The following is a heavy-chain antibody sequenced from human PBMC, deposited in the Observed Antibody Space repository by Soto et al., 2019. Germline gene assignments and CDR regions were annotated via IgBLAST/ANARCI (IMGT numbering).Heavy chain of an antibody. CDR2: IYYSGST. V-gene: IGHV4-31*03. CDR3: AREASGGEDASYYGMDV. Sequence: SETLSLTCTVSGGSISSGGYYWSWIRQHPGKGLEWIGYIYYSGSTYYNPSLKSRVTISVDTSKNQFSLKLSSVTAADTAVYYCAREASGGEDASYYGMDVWGQGTTVTVSS. J-gene: IGHJ6*02. D-gene: IGHD3-16*01. CDR1: GGSISSGGYY.